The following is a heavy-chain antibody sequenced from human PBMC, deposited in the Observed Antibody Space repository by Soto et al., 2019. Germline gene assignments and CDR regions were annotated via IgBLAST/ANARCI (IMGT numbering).Heavy chain of an antibody. CDR2: ISYDGSNK. D-gene: IGHD2-21*02. CDR3: AREVVTAILFDY. V-gene: IGHV3-30-3*01. J-gene: IGHJ4*02. Sequence: GGSLRLSCSASGFTFSSYAMHCVRQAPGKGLEWVAVISYDGSNKYYADSVKGRFTISRDNSKNTLYLQMNSLRAEDTAVYYCAREVVTAILFDYWGQGTLVTVSS. CDR1: GFTFSSYA.